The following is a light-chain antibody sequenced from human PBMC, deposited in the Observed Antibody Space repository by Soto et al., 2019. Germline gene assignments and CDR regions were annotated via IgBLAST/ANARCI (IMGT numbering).Light chain of an antibody. V-gene: IGKV3-15*01. J-gene: IGKJ2*01. CDR1: QSVSSN. CDR2: GVS. CDR3: QHYNDWPPMYT. Sequence: EIVMTQSPGTLSVSPGGRVTLSCRASQSVSSNLAWHQQRPGQAPRLLIYGVSTRATGIPARFSGSGSGTEFTLTISSLQSEDFAVYYCQHYNDWPPMYTFGQGTKLEI.